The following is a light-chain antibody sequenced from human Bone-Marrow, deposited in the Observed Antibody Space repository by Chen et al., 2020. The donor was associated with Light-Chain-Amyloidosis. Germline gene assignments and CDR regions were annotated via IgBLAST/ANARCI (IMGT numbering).Light chain of an antibody. CDR2: DAS. CDR3: QQRNNWPIT. CDR1: QSISSD. V-gene: IGKV3-11*01. J-gene: IGKJ5*01. Sequence: ETVLKQSPATLSLSPGERATLSCRASQSISSDFAWYQQKPGQAPRLLIYDASNRATGIPARCSGSGSGTDFTLTISSLEPEDFAGYYCQQRNNWPITFGQGTRLEI.